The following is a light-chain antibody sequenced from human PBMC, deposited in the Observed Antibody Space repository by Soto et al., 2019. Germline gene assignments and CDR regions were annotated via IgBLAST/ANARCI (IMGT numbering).Light chain of an antibody. CDR3: QQTYGLPYT. CDR2: ASS. Sequence: DLQMTQSPSSLSASVGDRVSITCRASQSITSYLNWYLHKPGKAPELLIYASSILQSGVPSRFSGSGSGTDFTLTITSLQPEDFATYYCQQTYGLPYTFGQGTKLEIK. V-gene: IGKV1-39*01. CDR1: QSITSY. J-gene: IGKJ2*01.